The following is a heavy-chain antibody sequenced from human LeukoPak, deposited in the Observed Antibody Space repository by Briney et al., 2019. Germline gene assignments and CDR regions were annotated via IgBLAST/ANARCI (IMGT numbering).Heavy chain of an antibody. D-gene: IGHD2-15*01. Sequence: SETLSLTCTVSGGSISSGDYYWSWIRQPPGKGLEWIGYIYYSGSTYYNPSLKSRVTISVDTSKNQFSLKLSSVTAADTAVYYCARGLSDCSGGSCYPLFDYWGQGTLVTVSS. V-gene: IGHV4-30-4*01. CDR1: GGSISSGDYY. CDR2: IYYSGST. J-gene: IGHJ4*02. CDR3: ARGLSDCSGGSCYPLFDY.